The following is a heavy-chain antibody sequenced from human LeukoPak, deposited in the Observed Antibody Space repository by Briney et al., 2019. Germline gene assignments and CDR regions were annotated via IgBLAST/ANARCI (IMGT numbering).Heavy chain of an antibody. CDR1: GFTFSSYA. Sequence: GGSLRLSCAASGFTFSSYAMHWVRQAPGKGLEWVAVISYDGSNKYYADSVKGRFTIPRDNSKNTLYLQMNSLRAEDTAVYYCARESYDSSGYHYWGQGTLVTVSS. J-gene: IGHJ4*02. D-gene: IGHD3-22*01. V-gene: IGHV3-30-3*01. CDR3: ARESYDSSGYHY. CDR2: ISYDGSNK.